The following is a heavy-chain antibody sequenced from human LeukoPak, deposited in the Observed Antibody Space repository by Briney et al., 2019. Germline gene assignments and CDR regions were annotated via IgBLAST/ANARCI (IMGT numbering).Heavy chain of an antibody. D-gene: IGHD6-6*01. CDR3: AREMSSSEIFDY. V-gene: IGHV1-2*02. J-gene: IGHJ4*02. Sequence: ASVKVSCKASGYTFTGYYMHWVRQAPGQGLEWMGWINPNSGGTNYAQKFQGRVTMTRDTSTSTVYMELSSLRSEDTAVYYCAREMSSSEIFDYWGQGTLVTVSS. CDR2: INPNSGGT. CDR1: GYTFTGYY.